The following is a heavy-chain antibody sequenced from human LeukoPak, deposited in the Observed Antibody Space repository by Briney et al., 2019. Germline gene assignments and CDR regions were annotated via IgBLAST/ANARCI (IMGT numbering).Heavy chain of an antibody. D-gene: IGHD2/OR15-2a*01. CDR2: INWNGGST. Sequence: GGSLRLSCATSGFTFDDYGMSWVRQAPGKGLEWVSGINWNGGSTGYADSVKGRFTISRDNSKSTLYLQMNSLRAEDTAVYYCARAGNIRYDYWGQGTLVTVSS. V-gene: IGHV3-20*04. J-gene: IGHJ4*02. CDR3: ARAGNIRYDY. CDR1: GFTFDDYG.